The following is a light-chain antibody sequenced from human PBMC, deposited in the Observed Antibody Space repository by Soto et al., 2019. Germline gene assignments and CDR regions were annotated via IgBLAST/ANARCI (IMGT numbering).Light chain of an antibody. CDR1: QGITKY. CDR2: EAS. V-gene: IGKV1-33*01. J-gene: IGKJ3*01. CDR3: QQYDQVPSFT. Sequence: IQMTQSPSSLSASVGDRVTITCQASQGITKYLNWYPKKPGKAPKLMRYEASNLGAGVPSRFSGIGSGTDFTLTISSLQTEDVATYYGQQYDQVPSFTVGPGTQVEIK.